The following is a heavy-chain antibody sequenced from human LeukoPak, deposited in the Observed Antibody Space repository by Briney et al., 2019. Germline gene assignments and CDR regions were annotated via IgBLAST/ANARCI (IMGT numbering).Heavy chain of an antibody. CDR3: ATDRSLIGHHHYDY. Sequence: ASVKVSCKVSGYTLTELSMHWVRQAPGKGLEWVAGFDPEDGETIYAQKFQGRVTMTEDTSTDTAYMELSSLRSEDTAVYYCATDRSLIGHHHYDYWGQGTLVTVSS. CDR2: FDPEDGET. V-gene: IGHV1-24*01. CDR1: GYTLTELS. J-gene: IGHJ4*02. D-gene: IGHD2-8*01.